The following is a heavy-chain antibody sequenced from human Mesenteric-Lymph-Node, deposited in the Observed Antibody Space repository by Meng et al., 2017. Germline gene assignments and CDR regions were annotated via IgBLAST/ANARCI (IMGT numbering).Heavy chain of an antibody. D-gene: IGHD6-13*01. J-gene: IGHJ3*02. V-gene: IGHV3-9*01. CDR1: GFTFDDYA. Sequence: GGSLRLSCAASGFTFDDYAMHWVRQAPGKGLEWVSGISWNSGSIGYADSVKGRFTISRDNAKNSLYLQMNSLRAEDTALYYCAKGFHSSSWRFDAFDIWGQGTMVTVSS. CDR3: AKGFHSSSWRFDAFDI. CDR2: ISWNSGSI.